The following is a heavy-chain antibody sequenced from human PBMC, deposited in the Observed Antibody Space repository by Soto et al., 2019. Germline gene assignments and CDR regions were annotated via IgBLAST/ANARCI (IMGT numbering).Heavy chain of an antibody. CDR3: ARGLWEGLRFLEWFYYYYGMDV. CDR1: GGSFSGYY. Sequence: SETLSLTCAVYGGSFSGYYWSWIRQPPGKGLGWIGEINHSGSTNYNPSLKSRVTISVDTSKNQFSLKLSSVTAADTAVYCCARGLWEGLRFLEWFYYYYGMDVWGQGTTVTVSS. J-gene: IGHJ6*02. V-gene: IGHV4-34*01. CDR2: INHSGST. D-gene: IGHD3-3*01.